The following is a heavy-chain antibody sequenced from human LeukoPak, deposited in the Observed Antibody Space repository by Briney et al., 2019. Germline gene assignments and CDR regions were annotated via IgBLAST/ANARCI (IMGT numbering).Heavy chain of an antibody. D-gene: IGHD1-26*01. J-gene: IGHJ6*03. Sequence: GGSLRLSCAASGFTVSSNYMSWVRQAPGKGLEWVSVIYSGGSTYYADSVKGRFTISRDNSKNTLYLQMNSLRAEDTAVYYCARNSGSSRGYYYYYMDVWGKGTTVTISS. CDR1: GFTVSSNY. V-gene: IGHV3-66*01. CDR2: IYSGGST. CDR3: ARNSGSSRGYYYYYMDV.